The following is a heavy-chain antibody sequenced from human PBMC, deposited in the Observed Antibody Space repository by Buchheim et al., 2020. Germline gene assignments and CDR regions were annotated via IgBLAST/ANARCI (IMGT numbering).Heavy chain of an antibody. CDR1: GFTFSSYA. CDR3: ASGYCSSTSCRPYYYGMDV. V-gene: IGHV3-23*01. CDR2: IIGSGGST. D-gene: IGHD2-2*01. Sequence: EVQLLESGGGLVQPGGSLRLSCAASGFTFSSYAMSWVRQAPGKGLEWVSAIIGSGGSTYYADSVKGRFTISRDNSKNTLYLQMNSLRAEDTAVYYCASGYCSSTSCRPYYYGMDVWGQGTT. J-gene: IGHJ6*02.